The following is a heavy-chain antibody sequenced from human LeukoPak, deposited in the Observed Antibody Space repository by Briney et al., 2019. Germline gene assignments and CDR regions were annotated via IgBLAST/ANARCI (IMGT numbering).Heavy chain of an antibody. Sequence: GGSLRLSCATSGFSFSSHWLNWVRQAPGKGLEWVANIKQDGSEKYYVDSVKGRFTISRDNAKNSLYLQMNSLRAEDTAVYYCARSVYCGSGSCYNALDIWGQGTMVTVAS. CDR3: ARSVYCGSGSCYNALDI. CDR1: GFSFSSHW. D-gene: IGHD2-15*01. CDR2: IKQDGSEK. J-gene: IGHJ3*02. V-gene: IGHV3-7*01.